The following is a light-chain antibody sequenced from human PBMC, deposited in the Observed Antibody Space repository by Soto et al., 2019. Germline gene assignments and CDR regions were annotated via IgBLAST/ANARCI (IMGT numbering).Light chain of an antibody. J-gene: IGKJ1*01. CDR2: LVS. V-gene: IGKV1-17*01. CDR1: QGVRNN. CDR3: QQHNAYPWT. Sequence: DIQMTQSPSSLSASVGDRVTITCRASQGVRNNLDWYQQRPGKAPKRLIYLVSSLQSGVPSRFSGSGSGTEFTLTISSLQPEDFATYYCQQHNAYPWTFGQGTPVDIK.